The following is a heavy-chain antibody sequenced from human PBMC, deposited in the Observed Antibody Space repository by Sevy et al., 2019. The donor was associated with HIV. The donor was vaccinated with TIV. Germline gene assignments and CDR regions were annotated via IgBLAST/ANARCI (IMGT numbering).Heavy chain of an antibody. J-gene: IGHJ4*02. Sequence: GGSLRLSCAASGFTFSKYWMGWVRQAPGKGLEWVANIKQDACQKYYVDSVKGRFTISRDNAKNSLYLHMDSLRAEDTAVYFCAGDDGSYYFHYWGQGTLVTVSS. D-gene: IGHD1-26*01. V-gene: IGHV3-7*01. CDR1: GFTFSKYW. CDR3: AGDDGSYYFHY. CDR2: IKQDACQK.